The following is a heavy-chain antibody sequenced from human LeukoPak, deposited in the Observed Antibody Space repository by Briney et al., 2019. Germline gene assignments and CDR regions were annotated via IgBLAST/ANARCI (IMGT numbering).Heavy chain of an antibody. V-gene: IGHV1-18*01. CDR2: ISAYNGNT. J-gene: IGHJ4*02. Sequence: GASVKVSCKASGYTFTSYGISWVRQAPGQGPEWMGWISAYNGNTNYAQKLQGRVTMTTDTSTSTAYMELRSLRSDDTAVYYCARDYDSSGYYSYYFDYWGQGTLVTVSS. CDR1: GYTFTSYG. D-gene: IGHD3-22*01. CDR3: ARDYDSSGYYSYYFDY.